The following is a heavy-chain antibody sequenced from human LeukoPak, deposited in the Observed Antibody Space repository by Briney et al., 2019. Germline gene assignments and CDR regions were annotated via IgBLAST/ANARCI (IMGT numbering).Heavy chain of an antibody. J-gene: IGHJ4*02. V-gene: IGHV3-30*18. Sequence: GGSLRLSCAASGFTFSNYGMHWVRQAPGKGLEWVAGISYDGSNKYYADSVKGQFTISRDNSKNTLYLQMNSLRAEDTAVYYCAKEEGRLTGSLFRYWGQGTLVTVSS. CDR2: ISYDGSNK. CDR1: GFTFSNYG. D-gene: IGHD3-9*01. CDR3: AKEEGRLTGSLFRY.